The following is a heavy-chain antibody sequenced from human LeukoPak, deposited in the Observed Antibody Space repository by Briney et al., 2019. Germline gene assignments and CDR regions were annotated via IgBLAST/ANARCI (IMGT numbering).Heavy chain of an antibody. CDR1: GFTFSSYS. Sequence: GGSLRLSCAASGFTFSSYSMNWVRQAPGKGLEWVSYISSSSSTIYYADSVKGRFTISRDNAKNSLYLQMNSLRAEDTAVYYCARGYYYDSSGSVAPFDYWGQGTLVTVSS. J-gene: IGHJ4*02. CDR2: ISSSSSTI. D-gene: IGHD3-22*01. CDR3: ARGYYYDSSGSVAPFDY. V-gene: IGHV3-48*04.